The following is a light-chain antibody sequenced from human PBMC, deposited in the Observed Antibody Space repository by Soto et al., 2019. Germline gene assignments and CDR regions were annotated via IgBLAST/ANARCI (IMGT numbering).Light chain of an antibody. J-gene: IGKJ4*01. V-gene: IGKV3-20*01. Sequence: EIVLTQSPGTLSLSPGERATLSCRASQSVSSTYLAWYQQKPGQAPRLLIYGASSRATGIPDRFSGSGSGTDFTLTISRLEPEDFAVYYGQQYESSPTTFGGGTKVEIK. CDR3: QQYESSPTT. CDR2: GAS. CDR1: QSVSSTY.